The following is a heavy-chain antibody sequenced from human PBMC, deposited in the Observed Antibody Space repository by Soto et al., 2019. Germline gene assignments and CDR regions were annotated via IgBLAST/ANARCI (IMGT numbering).Heavy chain of an antibody. J-gene: IGHJ4*02. CDR3: AKVGDIAAAGHSSGDY. CDR1: GFTFSSYA. D-gene: IGHD6-13*01. Sequence: GGSLRLSCAASGFTFSSYAMSWVRQAPGKGLEWVSAISGSGGSTYYADSVKGRFTISRDNSKNTLYLQMNGLRAEDTAVYYCAKVGDIAAAGHSSGDYWGQGTLVTVSS. CDR2: ISGSGGST. V-gene: IGHV3-23*01.